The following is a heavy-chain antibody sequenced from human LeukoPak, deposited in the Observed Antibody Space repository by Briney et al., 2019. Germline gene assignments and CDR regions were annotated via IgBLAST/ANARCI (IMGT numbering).Heavy chain of an antibody. CDR3: AREWGGDYFDY. J-gene: IGHJ4*02. CDR2: ISYDGSNK. D-gene: IGHD3-16*01. Sequence: PGGSLRLSCAASGFTFSSYAMHWVRQAPGKGLEWVAVISYDGSNKYYADSVKGRFTISRDNSKNTLYLQMNCLRAEDTAVYYCAREWGGDYFDYWGQGTLVTVSS. V-gene: IGHV3-30-3*01. CDR1: GFTFSSYA.